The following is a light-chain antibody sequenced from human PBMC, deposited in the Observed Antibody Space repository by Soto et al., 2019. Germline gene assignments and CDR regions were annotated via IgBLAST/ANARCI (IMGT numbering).Light chain of an antibody. Sequence: QLVLTQPPSASGTPGQRVIISCSGSNSNIGTYTVNWYQQLPGTAPKLLIYTDYQRPSGVPDRFSGSRSGISASLAISGLQSEDEADYYCASWDDSLSGGVFGGGTKLTVL. V-gene: IGLV1-44*01. CDR1: NSNIGTYT. CDR3: ASWDDSLSGGV. J-gene: IGLJ3*02. CDR2: TDY.